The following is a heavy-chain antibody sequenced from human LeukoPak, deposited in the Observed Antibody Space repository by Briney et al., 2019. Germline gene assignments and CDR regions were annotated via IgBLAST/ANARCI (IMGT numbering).Heavy chain of an antibody. CDR1: GYTFTGYY. V-gene: IGHV1-2*02. CDR3: ARDPGSYFYYYYGMDV. D-gene: IGHD1-26*01. Sequence: GASVKVSCKASGYTFTGYYMHWVRQAPGQGLEWMGWINPNSGGTNYAQKFQGRVTMTRDTSISTAYMELSRLRSDDTAVYYCARDPGSYFYYYYGMDVWGQGTTVTVSS. CDR2: INPNSGGT. J-gene: IGHJ6*02.